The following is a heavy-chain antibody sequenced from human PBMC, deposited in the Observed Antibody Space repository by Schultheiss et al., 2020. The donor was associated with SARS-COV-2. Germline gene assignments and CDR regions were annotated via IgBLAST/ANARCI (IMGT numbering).Heavy chain of an antibody. Sequence: LSLTCAVYGGSFSGYYWSWIRQPPGKGLEWVAVIWYDGSNKYYTDSVKGRFTISRDNSKNTLCLQMNSLRAEDTAVYYCARDLSISWYGGFDYWGQGTLVTVS. V-gene: IGHV3-33*08. CDR2: IWYDGSNK. CDR3: ARDLSISWYGGFDY. J-gene: IGHJ4*02. D-gene: IGHD6-13*01. CDR1: GGSFSGYY.